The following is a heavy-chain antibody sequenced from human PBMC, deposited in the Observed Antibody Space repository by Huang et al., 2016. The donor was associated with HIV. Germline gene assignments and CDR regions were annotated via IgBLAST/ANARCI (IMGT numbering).Heavy chain of an antibody. CDR1: GYTFTSYG. CDR2: ISASSGDT. D-gene: IGHD3-22*01. CDR3: ARDPKYHRIGYYRQRRGIDI. J-gene: IGHJ3*02. Sequence: QLQLMQSGPELKQPGASVKVSCKASGYTFTSYGSTWGRQAPGQGTEWMGGISASSGDTEYAQKFQGRVTLTTDTSTNIAYMELRSLRSDDTAKYYCARDPKYHRIGYYRQRRGIDIWGQGTMVIVSS. V-gene: IGHV1-18*01.